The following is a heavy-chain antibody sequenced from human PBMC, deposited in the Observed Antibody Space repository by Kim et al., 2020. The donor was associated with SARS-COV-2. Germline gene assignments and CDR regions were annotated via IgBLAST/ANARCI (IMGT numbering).Heavy chain of an antibody. Sequence: GGSLRLSCAASGFTFSSYAMHWVRQAPGKGLEWVAVISYDGSNKYYVDSVKGRFTISRDNSKNTLYLQMNSLRAEDTAVYYCAREAGADRDYGDYGFDYWGQGTLVTVSS. CDR1: GFTFSSYA. CDR3: AREAGADRDYGDYGFDY. D-gene: IGHD4-17*01. CDR2: ISYDGSNK. J-gene: IGHJ4*02. V-gene: IGHV3-30*04.